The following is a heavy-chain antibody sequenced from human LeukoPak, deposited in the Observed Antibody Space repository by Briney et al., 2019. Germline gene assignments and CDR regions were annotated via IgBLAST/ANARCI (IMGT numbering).Heavy chain of an antibody. J-gene: IGHJ5*02. V-gene: IGHV5-51*01. CDR2: IYPGDSDT. CDR1: GYSFTSYW. CDR3: ARLIPNDILTGPNWFDP. D-gene: IGHD3-9*01. Sequence: GESLKISCKGSGYSFTSYWIGWVRQMPGKGLEWTGIIYPGDSDTRYSPSFQGQVTISADKSISTAYLQWSSLKASDTAMYYCARLIPNDILTGPNWFDPWGQGTLVTVSS.